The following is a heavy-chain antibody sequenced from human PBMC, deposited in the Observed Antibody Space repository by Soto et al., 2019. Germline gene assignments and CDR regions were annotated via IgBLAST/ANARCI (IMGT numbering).Heavy chain of an antibody. CDR2: MSGSDGST. CDR1: GFTFSSYA. Sequence: EVQLLESGGGLVQPGGSLRLSCAASGFTFSSYAMSWVRQAPGKGLEWVSAMSGSDGSTYYADSVKGRFTISRDKSKNTLYRQLNSLRAEDTAVYYGAKGVGIVAYVQHWGQGTLVTVYS. J-gene: IGHJ1*01. CDR3: AKGVGIVAYVQH. V-gene: IGHV3-23*01. D-gene: IGHD2-2*03.